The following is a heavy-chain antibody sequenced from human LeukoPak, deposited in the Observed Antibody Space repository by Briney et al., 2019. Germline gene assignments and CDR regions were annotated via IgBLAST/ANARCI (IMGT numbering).Heavy chain of an antibody. D-gene: IGHD1-7*01. Sequence: GESLKISCKGSGYSFTSNWIGWVRQMPGKGLEWMGIIYPGDSDTRYSPSFQGQVTISADKSIGTAYLQWRSLKASDTAIYYCARLELPAYFDYWGQGTLVTISS. V-gene: IGHV5-51*01. CDR1: GYSFTSNW. CDR2: IYPGDSDT. CDR3: ARLELPAYFDY. J-gene: IGHJ4*02.